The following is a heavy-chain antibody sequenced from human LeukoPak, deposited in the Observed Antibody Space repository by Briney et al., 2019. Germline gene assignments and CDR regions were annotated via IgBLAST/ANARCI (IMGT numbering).Heavy chain of an antibody. D-gene: IGHD3-10*01. Sequence: GGSLRLSCAASGFTFNTYAMTWVRQAPGKGLEWVSAISGNGGSTYYADSVKGRFTISRDNAKNSLYLQMNSLRAEDTAVYYCARDQYYYGSGSYYVWGQGTLVTVSS. J-gene: IGHJ4*02. CDR1: GFTFNTYA. CDR3: ARDQYYYGSGSYYV. V-gene: IGHV3-23*01. CDR2: ISGNGGST.